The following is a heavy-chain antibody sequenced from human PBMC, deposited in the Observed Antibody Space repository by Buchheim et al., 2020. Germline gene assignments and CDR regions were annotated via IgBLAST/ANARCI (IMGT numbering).Heavy chain of an antibody. Sequence: EVQLVESGGGLVQPGGSLRLSCAASGFTFSSYSMNWVRQAPGKGLEWVSYISSSSTIYYADSVKGRFTISRANAKNSLYLQLNSLRAEDTAVYYCARVDRGYSYGCVDYWGQGTL. CDR1: GFTFSSYS. D-gene: IGHD5-18*01. V-gene: IGHV3-48*01. J-gene: IGHJ4*02. CDR3: ARVDRGYSYGCVDY. CDR2: ISSSSTI.